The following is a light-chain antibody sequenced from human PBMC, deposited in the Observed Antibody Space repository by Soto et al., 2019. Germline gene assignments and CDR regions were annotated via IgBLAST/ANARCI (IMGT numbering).Light chain of an antibody. CDR1: QSVAANY. CDR2: GAS. V-gene: IGKV3-15*01. CDR3: QQYNNWPQIT. J-gene: IGKJ5*01. Sequence: DIVLTQSPGTLSLSKGESAPLYCRASQSVAANYLAWYQQKPGQAPRLLIYGASTRATGIPARFSGSGSGTEFTLTISSLQSEDFAVYYCQQYNNWPQITFGQGTRLEIK.